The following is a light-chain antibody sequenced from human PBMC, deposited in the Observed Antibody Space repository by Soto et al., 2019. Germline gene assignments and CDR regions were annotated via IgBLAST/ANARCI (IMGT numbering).Light chain of an antibody. Sequence: QSALTQPPSASGSPGQSVTISCTGTSSDVGGYNYVSWYQQHPGTAPKLIIYDVSKRPSGVPDRFSGSKSGTTASLTIAGQPDEDAAYYYRCSDAGSNSPCVFGAGTKVTVL. V-gene: IGLV2-8*01. CDR2: DVS. J-gene: IGLJ1*01. CDR1: SSDVGGYNY. CDR3: CSDAGSNSPCV.